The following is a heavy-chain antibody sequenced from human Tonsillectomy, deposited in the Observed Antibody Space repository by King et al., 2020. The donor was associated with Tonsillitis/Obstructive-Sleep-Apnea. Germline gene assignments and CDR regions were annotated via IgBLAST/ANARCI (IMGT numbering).Heavy chain of an antibody. D-gene: IGHD6-13*01. CDR3: AKEHHSSSWYDYWYFDL. V-gene: IGHV3-23*04. Sequence: VQLVESGGGLVQPGGSQRLSCAASGFTFSSYAMSWVRQAPGKGLEWVSTISDSGDNTYYADSVKGRFTISRDNSRNTLYLQMNSLRAEDTAVYYCAKEHHSSSWYDYWYFDLWGRGTLVTVSS. J-gene: IGHJ2*01. CDR2: ISDSGDNT. CDR1: GFTFSSYA.